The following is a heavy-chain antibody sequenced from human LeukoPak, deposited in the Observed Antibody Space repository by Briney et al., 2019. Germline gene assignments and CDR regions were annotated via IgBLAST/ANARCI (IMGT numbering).Heavy chain of an antibody. CDR2: IIPILGIA. CDR3: AGGYCSGGSCPNWFDP. Sequence: SVKVSCKASGYTFTSYGISWVRQAPGQGLEWMGRIIPILGIANYAQKFQGRVTITADKSTSTAYMELSSLRSEDTAVYYCAGGYCSGGSCPNWFDPWGQGTLVTVSS. CDR1: GYTFTSYG. D-gene: IGHD2-15*01. V-gene: IGHV1-69*04. J-gene: IGHJ5*02.